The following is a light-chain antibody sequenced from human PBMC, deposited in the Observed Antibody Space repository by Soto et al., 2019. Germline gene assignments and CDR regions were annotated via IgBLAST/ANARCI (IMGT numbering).Light chain of an antibody. CDR3: QQYGSLPRT. J-gene: IGKJ1*01. CDR1: QTVGKNY. Sequence: EILMTQSPVTLSVSPGDGATLSGMASQTVGKNYVGCAQQSPVQPPRLLIHGPSSRATGIPDRFSGSGPGPDFTLTIGSLEPEDFAVYYCQQYGSLPRTFGQGTKVDNK. V-gene: IGKV3-20*01. CDR2: GPS.